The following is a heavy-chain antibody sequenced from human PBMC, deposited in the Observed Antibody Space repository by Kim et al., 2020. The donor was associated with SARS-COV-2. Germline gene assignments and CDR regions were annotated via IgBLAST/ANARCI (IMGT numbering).Heavy chain of an antibody. CDR3: ARGDPYCTGGVCYNGDEYYYYYYGMDV. D-gene: IGHD2-8*02. J-gene: IGHJ6*02. Sequence: ASVKVSCKASGYTFTSYAMNWVRQAPGQGLEWMGWINTNTGNPTYAQGFTGRFVFSLDTSVSTAYLQISSLKAEDTAVYYCARGDPYCTGGVCYNGDEYYYYYYGMDVWGQGTTVTVSS. V-gene: IGHV7-4-1*02. CDR2: INTNTGNP. CDR1: GYTFTSYA.